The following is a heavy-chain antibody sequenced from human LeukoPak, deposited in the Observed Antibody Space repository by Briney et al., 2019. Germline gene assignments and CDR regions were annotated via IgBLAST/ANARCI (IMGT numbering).Heavy chain of an antibody. J-gene: IGHJ3*02. V-gene: IGHV4-61*02. CDR2: IYTSGST. CDR1: GGSISSGSYY. D-gene: IGHD7-27*01. Sequence: SETLSLTCTVSGGSISSGSYYWSWIRQPAGKGLEWIGRIYTSGSTNYNPSLKSRVTISVDTSKNQFSLKLCSVTAADTAVYYCARVENWVYAFDIWGQGTMVTVSS. CDR3: ARVENWVYAFDI.